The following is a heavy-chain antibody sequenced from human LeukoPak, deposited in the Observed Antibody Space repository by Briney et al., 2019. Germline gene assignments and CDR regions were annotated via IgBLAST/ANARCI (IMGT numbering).Heavy chain of an antibody. CDR2: IWYDGSNK. Sequence: PGGSLRLSCAASGFTLSRYGMQGVRQAPGKGLEWVAVIWYDGSNKYYADSVKGRFTISRDNSKNTLYLQMNSMRAEDTAVYYCAKDRRDGYNYPSNWGQGTLVTVSS. V-gene: IGHV3-33*06. CDR3: AKDRRDGYNYPSN. CDR1: GFTLSRYG. D-gene: IGHD5-24*01. J-gene: IGHJ4*02.